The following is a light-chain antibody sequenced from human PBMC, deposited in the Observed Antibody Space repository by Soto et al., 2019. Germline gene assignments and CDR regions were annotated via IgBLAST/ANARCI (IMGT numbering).Light chain of an antibody. CDR1: QNIDTY. CDR2: TAS. CDR3: QQSYSPPIT. V-gene: IGKV1-39*01. J-gene: IGKJ5*01. Sequence: DIQMTQSPSSLSASVGDRVTITCRASQNIDTYLTWYQKKPGKPPQLLIFTASHLQGGVPSRFSGSGSGTDFTLTISGLQSDDFATYYCQQSYSPPITFGQGTRLEIK.